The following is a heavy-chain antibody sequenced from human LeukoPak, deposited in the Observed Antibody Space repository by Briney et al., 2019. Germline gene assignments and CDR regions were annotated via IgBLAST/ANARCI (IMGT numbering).Heavy chain of an antibody. CDR2: IYMSGST. D-gene: IGHD4-17*01. Sequence: SETLSLTCTVSGGSISSGSYYWSWIRQPAGKGLEWIGRIYMSGSTNYNPSLKSRVTISVDTSKNQFSLKLSSVTAADTAVYYCARSGGYGDFALDYWGQGTLVTVSS. CDR3: ARSGGYGDFALDY. CDR1: GGSISSGSYY. V-gene: IGHV4-61*02. J-gene: IGHJ4*02.